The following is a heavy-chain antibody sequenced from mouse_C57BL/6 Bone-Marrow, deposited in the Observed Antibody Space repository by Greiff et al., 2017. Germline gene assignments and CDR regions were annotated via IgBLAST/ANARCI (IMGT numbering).Heavy chain of an antibody. D-gene: IGHD2-1*01. CDR3: ARGVLLWSRDYFDY. V-gene: IGHV5-4*01. Sequence: VQLKESGGGLVKPGGSLKLSCAASGFTFSSYAMSWVRQTPEKRLEWVATISDGGSYTYYPDNVKGRFTISRDNAKNNLYLQMSHLKSEDTAIYYCARGVLLWSRDYFDYGGQGTTLTVSS. CDR2: ISDGGSYT. CDR1: GFTFSSYA. J-gene: IGHJ2*01.